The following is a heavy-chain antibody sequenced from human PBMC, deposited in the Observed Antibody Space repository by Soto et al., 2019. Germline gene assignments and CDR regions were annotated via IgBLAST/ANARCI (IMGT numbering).Heavy chain of an antibody. D-gene: IGHD3-10*01. CDR3: ARGPAWFGKFLPHSFDY. J-gene: IGHJ4*02. Sequence: QVQLVQSGAEVKNPGSSLTVSCKASGGTFSSYAISWVRQAPGQGLEWMGGIIPIFGTAIYAQKFQGRVTITADKSTNTAYMEMSSLRSEDTAMYYCARGPAWFGKFLPHSFDYWGQGTLVTVSS. CDR1: GGTFSSYA. CDR2: IIPIFGTA. V-gene: IGHV1-69*06.